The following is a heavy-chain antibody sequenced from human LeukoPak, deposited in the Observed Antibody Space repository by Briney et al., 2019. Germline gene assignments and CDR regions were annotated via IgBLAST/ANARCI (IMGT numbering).Heavy chain of an antibody. CDR2: IYNSGST. D-gene: IGHD6-6*01. Sequence: TSETLSLTCTVSGGSIGSYYWSWIRQPPGKGLDWIGYIYNSGSTNYNPSLESRVTISVDTSKNQVSLKLSSVTAADTAVYYCARDYSSSNYYYYYMDVWGKGTTVTVSS. CDR3: ARDYSSSNYYYYYMDV. V-gene: IGHV4-59*01. J-gene: IGHJ6*03. CDR1: GGSIGSYY.